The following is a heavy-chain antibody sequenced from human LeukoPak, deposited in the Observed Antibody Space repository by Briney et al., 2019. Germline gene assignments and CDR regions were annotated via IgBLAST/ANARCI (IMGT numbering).Heavy chain of an antibody. CDR2: INHSGST. Sequence: SETLSLTCAVSGGSFSGYYWTWIRQPPGKGLEWIGEINHSGSTNYNPSLKSRVTISVDTSKNQFSLKLSSVTAADTAVYYCARRRDIGWFDPWGQGTLVTVSS. V-gene: IGHV4-34*01. CDR3: ARRRDIGWFDP. CDR1: GGSFSGYY. J-gene: IGHJ5*02. D-gene: IGHD2-15*01.